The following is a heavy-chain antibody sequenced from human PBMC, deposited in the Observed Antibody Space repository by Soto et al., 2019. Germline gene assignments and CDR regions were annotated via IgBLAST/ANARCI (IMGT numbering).Heavy chain of an antibody. CDR3: ARVALPITIFGVARPGSFDY. Sequence: QVQLVQSGAEVKKPGSSVKVSCKASGGTFSSYAISWVRQAPGQGLEWMGGTIPIFGTANYAQKFQGRVTITADESTSTAYMELSSLRSEDTAVYYCARVALPITIFGVARPGSFDYWGQGTLVTVSS. J-gene: IGHJ4*02. CDR1: GGTFSSYA. V-gene: IGHV1-69*12. D-gene: IGHD3-3*01. CDR2: TIPIFGTA.